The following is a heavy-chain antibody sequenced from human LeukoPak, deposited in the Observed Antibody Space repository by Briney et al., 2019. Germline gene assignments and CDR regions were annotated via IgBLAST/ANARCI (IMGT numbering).Heavy chain of an antibody. Sequence: PSETLSLTCTVSGGSISSSSYYWGWIRQPPGKGLEWIGSIYYSGSTYYNPSLKSRVTISVDTSKNQFSLKLSSVTAADTAVYYCASYCSGGSCYHAFDIWGQGTMVTVSS. D-gene: IGHD2-15*01. CDR1: GGSISSSSYY. CDR2: IYYSGST. J-gene: IGHJ3*02. CDR3: ASYCSGGSCYHAFDI. V-gene: IGHV4-39*07.